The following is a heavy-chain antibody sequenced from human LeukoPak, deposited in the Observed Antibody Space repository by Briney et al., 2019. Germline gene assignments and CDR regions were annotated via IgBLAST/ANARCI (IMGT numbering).Heavy chain of an antibody. Sequence: GGSPRLSCAASGFSFSYYGVHWVRQAPGKGLEWVALISYDGSDKYFADSVKGRFSISRDNSQKTLYLQMNSLISEDTAIYYCAKDMRPYSGDRSFLFDQWGQGTLVIVSS. D-gene: IGHD1-26*01. CDR2: ISYDGSDK. CDR3: AKDMRPYSGDRSFLFDQ. V-gene: IGHV3-30*18. CDR1: GFSFSYYG. J-gene: IGHJ4*02.